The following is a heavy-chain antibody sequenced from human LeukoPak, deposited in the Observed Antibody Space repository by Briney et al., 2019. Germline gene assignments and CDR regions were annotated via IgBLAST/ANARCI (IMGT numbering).Heavy chain of an antibody. CDR3: ARGTNYYDSSAITAFDY. CDR1: GGSISSSSYY. CDR2: IYYSGST. J-gene: IGHJ4*02. Sequence: SETLSLTCTVSGGSISSSSYYWGWIRQPPGKGLEWIGSIYYSGSTHYNPSLKSRVTISVDTSKNQFSLKLSSVTAADTAVYYCARGTNYYDSSAITAFDYWGQGTLVTVSS. D-gene: IGHD3-22*01. V-gene: IGHV4-39*07.